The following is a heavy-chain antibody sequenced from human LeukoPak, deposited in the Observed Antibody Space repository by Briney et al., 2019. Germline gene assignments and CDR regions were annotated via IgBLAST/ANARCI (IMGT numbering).Heavy chain of an antibody. CDR1: GGSFSGYY. Sequence: SETLSLTCAVYGGSFSGYYWSWIRQPPGRGLEWIGEINHSGSTNYNPSLKSRVTISVDTSKNQFSLKLSSVTAADTAVYYCASGYSYFGYWGQGTLVTVSS. CDR2: INHSGST. D-gene: IGHD5-18*01. CDR3: ASGYSYFGY. V-gene: IGHV4-34*01. J-gene: IGHJ4*02.